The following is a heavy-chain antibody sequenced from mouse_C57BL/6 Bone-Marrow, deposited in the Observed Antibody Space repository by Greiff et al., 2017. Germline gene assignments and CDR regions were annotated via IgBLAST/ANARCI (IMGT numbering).Heavy chain of an antibody. CDR3: ARCLGDY. J-gene: IGHJ4*01. CDR1: GYAFTNYL. D-gene: IGHD4-1*01. CDR2: INPGSGGT. Sequence: VQLQESGAELVRPGTSVKVSCKASGYAFTNYLIEWVKQRPGQGLEWIGVINPGSGGTNYNEKFKGKATLTEDKSSSTAYMQLSSLTSEDSAVYFCARCLGDYWGQGTSVTVSS. V-gene: IGHV1-54*01.